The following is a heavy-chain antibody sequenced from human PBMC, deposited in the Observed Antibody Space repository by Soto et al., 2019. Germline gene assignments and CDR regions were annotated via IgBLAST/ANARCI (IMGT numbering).Heavy chain of an antibody. CDR2: IWYDGSNK. CDR1: GFTFSSYG. V-gene: IGHV3-33*01. J-gene: IGHJ6*02. D-gene: IGHD3-16*01. CDR3: ARDWGLGDGMDV. Sequence: QVQLVESGGGVVQPGRSLRLSCAASGFTFSSYGMHWVRQATGKGLEWVAVIWYDGSNKYYADSVKGRFTISRDNSKNTLYLQMNSLRAEDTAVYYCARDWGLGDGMDVWGQGTTVTVSS.